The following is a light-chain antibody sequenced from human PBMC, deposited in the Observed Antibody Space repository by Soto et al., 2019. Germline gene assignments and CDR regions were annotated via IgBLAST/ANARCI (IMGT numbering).Light chain of an antibody. CDR3: MQALQTPRT. CDR2: LAS. CDR1: QSLQHNNGNTL. Sequence: EIVMTQSPLSLTVTPGEPASISCKSRQSLQHNNGNTLLDWYMQKPGQSPQLLIYLASRRAPGAPDRVFGSGSGTDITLRISIVEADDAAIYYCMQALQTPRTFGQGTKLEI. J-gene: IGKJ1*01. V-gene: IGKV2-28*01.